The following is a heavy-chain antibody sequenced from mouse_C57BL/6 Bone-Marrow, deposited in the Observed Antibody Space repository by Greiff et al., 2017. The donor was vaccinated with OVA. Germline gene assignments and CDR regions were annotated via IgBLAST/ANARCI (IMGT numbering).Heavy chain of an antibody. D-gene: IGHD1-1*02. J-gene: IGHJ4*01. Sequence: EVKLLESGPGLVKPSQSLSLTCSVTGYSITSGYYWNWIRQFPGNKLEWMGYISYDGSNNYNPSLKNRISITRDTSKNQFFLKLNSVTTEDTATYYCARDYDCYAMDYWGQGTSVTVSS. CDR2: ISYDGSN. CDR3: ARDYDCYAMDY. V-gene: IGHV3-6*01. CDR1: GYSITSGYY.